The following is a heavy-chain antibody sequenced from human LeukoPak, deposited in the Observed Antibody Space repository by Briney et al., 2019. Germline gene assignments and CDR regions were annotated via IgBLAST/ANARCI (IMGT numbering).Heavy chain of an antibody. CDR3: ARVASESSSWYRFFDY. CDR2: IDQGGSEK. J-gene: IGHJ4*02. CDR1: AFTFRTYW. Sequence: GGSLRLSCAASAFTFRTYWMSWVRQAPGKGLEWVANIDQGGSEKFYVDSVKGRFTISRDNAKNSLYLQMNSLRVEDTAVYYCARVASESSSWYRFFDYWGQGTLVTVSS. D-gene: IGHD6-13*01. V-gene: IGHV3-7*01.